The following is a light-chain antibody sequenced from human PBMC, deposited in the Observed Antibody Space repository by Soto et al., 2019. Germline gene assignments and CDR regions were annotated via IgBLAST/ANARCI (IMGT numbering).Light chain of an antibody. CDR3: SSYTSRSTHV. V-gene: IGLV1-40*01. J-gene: IGLJ7*01. Sequence: QSVLTQPPSVTGAPGQRVTISCTGSHSDIGAGYGVHWYQQFPHSAPKLLIYDTTNRPSGVSNRFSGSKSGNTASLTISGLQAEDEADYYCSSYTSRSTHVFGTGTQLTVL. CDR2: DTT. CDR1: HSDIGAGYG.